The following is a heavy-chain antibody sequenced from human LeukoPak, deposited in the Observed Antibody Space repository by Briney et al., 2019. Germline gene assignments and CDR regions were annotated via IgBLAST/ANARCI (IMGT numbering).Heavy chain of an antibody. V-gene: IGHV3-48*03. D-gene: IGHD4-17*01. Sequence: PGGSLRLSCAASGFTFSSYEMNWVRQAPGKGLEWVSYISSSGSTIYYADSVKGRFTISRDNAKNSLYLQMNSLRAEDTAVYYCARASPNTVTTLQYFDYWGQGTLVTVSS. CDR1: GFTFSSYE. CDR2: ISSSGSTI. CDR3: ARASPNTVTTLQYFDY. J-gene: IGHJ4*02.